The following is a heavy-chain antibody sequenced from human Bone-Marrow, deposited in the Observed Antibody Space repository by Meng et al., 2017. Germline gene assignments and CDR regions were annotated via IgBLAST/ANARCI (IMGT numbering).Heavy chain of an antibody. CDR1: GFTFSSYS. D-gene: IGHD3-22*01. CDR2: ISSSSSYI. CDR3: ARPTYYYDSSGYYILDYFDY. V-gene: IGHV3-21*01. J-gene: IGHJ4*02. Sequence: GESLKISCAASGFTFSSYSMNWVRQAPGKGLEWVSSISSSSSYIYYADSVKGRFTISRDNAKNSLYLQMNSLRAEDTAVYYCARPTYYYDSSGYYILDYFDYWGQGTLVTVSS.